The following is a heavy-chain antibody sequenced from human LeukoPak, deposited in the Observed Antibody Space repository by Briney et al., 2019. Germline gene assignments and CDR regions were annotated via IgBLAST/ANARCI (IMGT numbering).Heavy chain of an antibody. Sequence: SETLSLTCTVSCGSISSYYWSWIRQPPGKGLEWNGYIYYSWSTNYNPSLTSRVTISVDTSKNEFSLKLSSVTAADTAVYYCARRAYCGGDCYSEMDYFDYWGQGTLVTVSS. J-gene: IGHJ4*02. CDR2: IYYSWST. CDR3: ARRAYCGGDCYSEMDYFDY. V-gene: IGHV4-59*01. CDR1: CGSISSYY. D-gene: IGHD2-21*02.